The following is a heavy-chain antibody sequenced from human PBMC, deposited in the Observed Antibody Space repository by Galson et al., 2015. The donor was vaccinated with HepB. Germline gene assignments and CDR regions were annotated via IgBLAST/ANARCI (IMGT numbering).Heavy chain of an antibody. Sequence: SLRLSCAASGFTFSSYGMHWVRQAPGKGLEWVAVIWYDGSNKYYADSVKGRFTISRDNSKNTLYLQMNSLRAEDTAVYYCARDVAQLELDYWGQGTLVTVSS. CDR3: ARDVAQLELDY. D-gene: IGHD1-1*01. V-gene: IGHV3-33*01. J-gene: IGHJ4*02. CDR1: GFTFSSYG. CDR2: IWYDGSNK.